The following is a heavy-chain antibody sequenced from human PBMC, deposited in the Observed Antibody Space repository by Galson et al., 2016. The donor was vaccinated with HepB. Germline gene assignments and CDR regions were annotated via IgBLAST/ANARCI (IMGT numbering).Heavy chain of an antibody. D-gene: IGHD3-10*01. J-gene: IGHJ4*02. CDR1: GFTFVNYA. CDR2: ISNDGSHA. Sequence: SLRLSCAASGFTFVNYAFHWVRQTPGKGLEWVAVISNDGSHAFYADSAGGRFTISRDDSTNTVYLQMNSLRGEDTAVYFCATNRWFGGLSQVDNWGQGTLVTVSS. CDR3: ATNRWFGGLSQVDN. V-gene: IGHV3-30*04.